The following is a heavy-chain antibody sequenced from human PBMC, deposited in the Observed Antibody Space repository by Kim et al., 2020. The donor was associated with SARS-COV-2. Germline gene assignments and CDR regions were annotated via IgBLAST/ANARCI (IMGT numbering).Heavy chain of an antibody. D-gene: IGHD1-26*01. CDR2: IYYSGRT. CDR3: ARVGSYNGTYLFDY. J-gene: IGHJ4*02. Sequence: SETLSLTCTVSGGSISSGGYYWSWIRQHPGKGLEWIGYIYYSGRTYGNPSLKSRVTISVDTSKNQFSLKLSSVTAADTAVYYCARVGSYNGTYLFDYWGQGTLVTVSS. V-gene: IGHV4-31*03. CDR1: GGSISSGGYY.